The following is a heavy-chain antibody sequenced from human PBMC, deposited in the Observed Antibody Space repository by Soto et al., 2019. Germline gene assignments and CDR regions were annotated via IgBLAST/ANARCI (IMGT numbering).Heavy chain of an antibody. D-gene: IGHD6-13*01. Sequence: EVQLLESGGGLLQPGGSLRLSCAASGFTFSNYAMSWVRQAPGKGLECVSAISGSGGSTYYADSVKGRFTISRDNSKNTVYLQMNSLRADDTAVYYCAKDGSSWQLCAYWGQGTLVTVSS. V-gene: IGHV3-23*01. CDR1: GFTFSNYA. J-gene: IGHJ4*02. CDR2: ISGSGGST. CDR3: AKDGSSWQLCAY.